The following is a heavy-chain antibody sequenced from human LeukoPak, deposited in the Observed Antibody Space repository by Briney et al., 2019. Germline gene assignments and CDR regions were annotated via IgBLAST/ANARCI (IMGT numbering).Heavy chain of an antibody. Sequence: ASVKVSCKASGGTFSSSAISWVRQAPGQGLEWMGGIIPIFGTANYAQKFQGRVTITTDESTSTAYMELSSLRSEDTAVYYCARGMNNPGSYYFDFWGQGTLVTVSS. CDR1: GGTFSSSA. V-gene: IGHV1-69*05. CDR3: ARGMNNPGSYYFDF. CDR2: IIPIFGTA. J-gene: IGHJ4*02. D-gene: IGHD1-26*01.